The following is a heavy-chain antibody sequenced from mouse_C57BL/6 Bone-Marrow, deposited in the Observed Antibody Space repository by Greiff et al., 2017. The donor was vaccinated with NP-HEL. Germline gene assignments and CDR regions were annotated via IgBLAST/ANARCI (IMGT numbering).Heavy chain of an antibody. CDR2: IWSGGST. CDR1: GFSLTSYG. D-gene: IGHD1-1*01. CDR3: ARSGAVVGYYYAMDY. Sequence: VQLQESGPGLVQPSQSLSITCTVSGFSLTSYGVHWVRQSPGKGLEWLGVIWSGGSTDYNAAFISSLSISKDKSKSQVFFKMNSLQADDTAIYYCARSGAVVGYYYAMDYWGQGTSVTVSS. V-gene: IGHV2-2*01. J-gene: IGHJ4*01.